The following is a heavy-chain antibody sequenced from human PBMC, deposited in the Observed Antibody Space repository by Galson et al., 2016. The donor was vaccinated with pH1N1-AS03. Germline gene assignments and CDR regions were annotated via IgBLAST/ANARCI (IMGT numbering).Heavy chain of an antibody. J-gene: IGHJ4*02. CDR1: GYTFTSTD. D-gene: IGHD3-10*01. Sequence: SVKVSCKASGYTFTSTDINWVRQATGQGLEWMGWMNPNTGITGYAQKFQGRVTMTRDISISTAYMELSSLRSEDTAAYFCARGVSAGVDFWGQGTLVTVSS. CDR3: ARGVSAGVDF. V-gene: IGHV1-8*01. CDR2: MNPNTGIT.